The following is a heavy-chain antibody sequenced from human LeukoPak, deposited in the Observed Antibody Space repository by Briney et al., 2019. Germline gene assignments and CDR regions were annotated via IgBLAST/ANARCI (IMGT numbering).Heavy chain of an antibody. Sequence: GGSLRLSCAASGFTFSTYVMSWVRQAPGKGLEWVSAISDSGGSTYYADSVKGRSTISRDNSKNTLYLQMSSLRADDTAVYYCAKPYGLGSYYNLLDAFNIWGQGTMVTVSS. V-gene: IGHV3-23*01. CDR1: GFTFSTYV. J-gene: IGHJ3*02. CDR3: AKPYGLGSYYNLLDAFNI. CDR2: ISDSGGST. D-gene: IGHD3-10*01.